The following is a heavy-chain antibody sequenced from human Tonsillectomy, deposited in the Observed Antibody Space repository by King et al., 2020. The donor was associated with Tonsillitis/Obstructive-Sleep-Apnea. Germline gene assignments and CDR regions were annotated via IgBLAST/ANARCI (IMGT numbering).Heavy chain of an antibody. CDR1: GFTFSSYG. CDR3: AKDSRRYCSSTSCGRFDP. D-gene: IGHD2-2*01. J-gene: IGHJ5*02. CDR2: ISYDGSNK. V-gene: IGHV3-30*18. Sequence: QLVQSGGGVVQPGRSLRLSCAASGFTFSSYGMHWVRQAPGKGLEWVAVISYDGSNKYYADSVKGRFTISRDNSKKTLYLQMNSLRAEDTAVYYCAKDSRRYCSSTSCGRFDPWGQGTLVTVSS.